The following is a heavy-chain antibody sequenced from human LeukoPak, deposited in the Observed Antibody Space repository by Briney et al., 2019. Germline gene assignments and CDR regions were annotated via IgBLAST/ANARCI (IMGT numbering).Heavy chain of an antibody. J-gene: IGHJ4*02. Sequence: SETLSLTCTVSGGSITSYYWSWIRQPPGKGMEWIGYIRHGGSSGYNPSLKSRVAISVDTSKNQFSLKLSSVTAADTAVYYCARILRYFDWSHYYFDYWGQGTLVTVSS. V-gene: IGHV4-59*01. CDR1: GGSITSYY. CDR3: ARILRYFDWSHYYFDY. D-gene: IGHD3-9*01. CDR2: IRHGGSS.